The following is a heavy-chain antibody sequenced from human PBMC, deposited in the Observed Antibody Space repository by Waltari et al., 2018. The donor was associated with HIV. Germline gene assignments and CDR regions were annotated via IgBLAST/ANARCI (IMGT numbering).Heavy chain of an antibody. CDR1: GGSIGSYY. CDR2: IHYSGST. CDR3: ARDRSIVSRHYDRAISPYFDS. Sequence: QVQLQESGPGLAKPSETLSLTCTVSGGSIGSYYWSWIRRPPGKGLEWIGYIHYSGSTKFNPSLKSRVSTSVDTSNNQFSLKLTSVTPADTAVYFCARDRSIVSRHYDRAISPYFDSWGQGTLVTVSS. V-gene: IGHV4-59*01. J-gene: IGHJ4*02. D-gene: IGHD2-21*01.